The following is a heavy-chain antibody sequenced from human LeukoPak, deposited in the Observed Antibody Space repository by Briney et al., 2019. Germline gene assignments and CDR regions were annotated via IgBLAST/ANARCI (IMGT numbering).Heavy chain of an antibody. CDR3: ATPLDYYDSSGYRQGGD. CDR2: IKPDGGKK. D-gene: IGHD3-22*01. J-gene: IGHJ4*02. CDR1: GFTFSTYW. V-gene: IGHV3-7*03. Sequence: SGGSLRLSCAASGFTFSTYWMTWVRQAPGKGLEWVANIKPDGGKKNYVDSVRGRFTISRDNANNLLYLQMNSLRAEDTAVYYCATPLDYYDSSGYRQGGDWGQGTLVTVSS.